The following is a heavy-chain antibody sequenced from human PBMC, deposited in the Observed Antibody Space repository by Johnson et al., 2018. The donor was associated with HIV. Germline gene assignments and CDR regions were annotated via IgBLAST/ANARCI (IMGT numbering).Heavy chain of an antibody. D-gene: IGHD5-24*01. CDR1: GFTVSRNY. V-gene: IGHV3-66*01. CDR3: ARDPKEIKTFDI. J-gene: IGHJ3*02. Sequence: VQLLESGGGLVRPGGSLRLSCEASGFTVSRNYMTWVRQAPGKGLEWVSLIYSGGSTYYADSVKGRFTISRDNSKNTLYLQMNSLRAEDTAVYYCARDPKEIKTFDIWGRGTMVTVSS. CDR2: IYSGGST.